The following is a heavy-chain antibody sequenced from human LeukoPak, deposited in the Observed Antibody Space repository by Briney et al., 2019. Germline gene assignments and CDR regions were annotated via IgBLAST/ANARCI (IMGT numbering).Heavy chain of an antibody. Sequence: GESLKISCKGSGYTFTNYWIGWVRQMPGKGLEFMGIIHPGDSDTRYSPSFQGQVTISVDKSINTAYLQWSSLRAEDTAIYYCVRDRGTYRPIDYWGQGTLVTVSS. D-gene: IGHD1-26*01. CDR3: VRDRGTYRPIDY. CDR2: IHPGDSDT. V-gene: IGHV5-51*01. J-gene: IGHJ4*02. CDR1: GYTFTNYW.